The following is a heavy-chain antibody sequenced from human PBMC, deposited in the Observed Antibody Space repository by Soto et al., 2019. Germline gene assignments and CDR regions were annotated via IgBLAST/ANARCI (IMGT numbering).Heavy chain of an antibody. J-gene: IGHJ4*02. V-gene: IGHV3-30*18. CDR1: GFSFSTYG. CDR2: ISNDGSNK. D-gene: IGHD1-1*01. Sequence: QVHLVESGGGVVQPGRSLRLSCAASGFSFSTYGMHWVRQAPGKGLEWVAFISNDGSNKYYADSVKGRFTISRDNSKNTLYMKMNSLSAEDTAVYYCAKGFGNDWAFDYWGQGTLVTVSS. CDR3: AKGFGNDWAFDY.